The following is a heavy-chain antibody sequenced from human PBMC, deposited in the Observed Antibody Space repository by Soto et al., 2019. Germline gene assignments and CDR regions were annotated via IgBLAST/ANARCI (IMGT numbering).Heavy chain of an antibody. CDR2: ISWKDDK. CDR1: GFSLSTSGAG. D-gene: IGHD1-26*01. CDR3: AHRYGGNYYRWDFDF. J-gene: IGHJ4*02. V-gene: IGHV2-5*01. Sequence: QITLKESGPTLVKPTQTLTLTCSFSGFSLSTSGAGVGWIRQPPGKALEWLALISWKDDKRYNPGLKSRLTITKVTPKNKGVLTLTNMDPVDTATYYCAHRYGGNYYRWDFDFRGQGTLVTVSS.